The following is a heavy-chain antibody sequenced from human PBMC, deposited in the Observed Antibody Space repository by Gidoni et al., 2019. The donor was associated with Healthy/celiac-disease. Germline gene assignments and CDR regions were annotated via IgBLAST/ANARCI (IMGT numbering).Heavy chain of an antibody. D-gene: IGHD1-1*01. Sequence: QVQLVESGGGVVPPGRSLRLSCATSGFTFSGYGMHWVRPAPGKGLEWVAVISYDGSNKYYADSVKGRFTISRDNSKNTLYLQMNSLRAEDTAVYYCAKDPSWKRGYGMDVWGQGTTVTVSS. CDR1: GFTFSGYG. CDR3: AKDPSWKRGYGMDV. J-gene: IGHJ6*02. CDR2: ISYDGSNK. V-gene: IGHV3-30*18.